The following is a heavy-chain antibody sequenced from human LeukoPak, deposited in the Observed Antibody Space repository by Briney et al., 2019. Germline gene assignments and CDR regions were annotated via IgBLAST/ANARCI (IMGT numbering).Heavy chain of an antibody. CDR2: INSDGSST. V-gene: IGHV3-74*01. D-gene: IGHD3-9*01. J-gene: IGHJ6*03. CDR1: GFTFSSYW. CDR3: AAESQGFLTGYAYYYYYYMDV. Sequence: GGSLRLSCAASGFTFSSYWMHWVRQAPGQGLVWVSRINSDGSSTSYADSVKGRFTISRDNAKNTLYLQMNSLRAEDTAVYYCAAESQGFLTGYAYYYYYYMDVWGKGTTVTVSS.